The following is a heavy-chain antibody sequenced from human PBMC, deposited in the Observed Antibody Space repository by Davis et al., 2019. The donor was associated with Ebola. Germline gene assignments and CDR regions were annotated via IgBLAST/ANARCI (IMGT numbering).Heavy chain of an antibody. CDR1: GFTFSSYS. D-gene: IGHD1-14*01. Sequence: GESLKISCAASGFTFSSYSMNWVRQAPGKGPEWVSSISSSAYYKNYADSVKGRFNISRDYAKKSLYLQMDSLRAEDTAVYYCATGSKSFHYWGQGTLVTVSS. CDR2: ISSSAYYK. V-gene: IGHV3-21*05. J-gene: IGHJ4*02. CDR3: ATGSKSFHY.